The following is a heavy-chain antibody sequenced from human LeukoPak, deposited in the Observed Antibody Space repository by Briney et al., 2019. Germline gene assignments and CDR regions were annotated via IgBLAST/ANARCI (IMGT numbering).Heavy chain of an antibody. D-gene: IGHD2-8*01. CDR1: GGSISSSSYY. Sequence: SETLSLTCTVSGGSISSSSYYWGWIRQPPGKGLEWIGEINHSGSTNYNPSLKSRVTISVDTSKNQFSLKLSSVTAADTAVYYCARGPPYCTNGVCGACAFDYWGQGTLVTVSS. CDR2: INHSGST. J-gene: IGHJ4*02. CDR3: ARGPPYCTNGVCGACAFDY. V-gene: IGHV4-39*07.